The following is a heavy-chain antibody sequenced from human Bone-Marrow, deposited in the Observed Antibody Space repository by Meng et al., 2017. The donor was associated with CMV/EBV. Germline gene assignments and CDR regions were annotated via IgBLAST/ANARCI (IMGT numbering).Heavy chain of an antibody. V-gene: IGHV1-18*01. CDR1: GYTFTSYG. Sequence: ASVKVSCKASGYTFTSYGISWVRQAPGQGLEWMGWISAYNGNTNCAQKFQGRVTMTTDTSSSTAYMERRSLRSDDTAVYYCARDHFSAGTLGLYYYYGMDVWGQGTTVTVSS. D-gene: IGHD3-16*01. J-gene: IGHJ6*02. CDR2: ISAYNGNT. CDR3: ARDHFSAGTLGLYYYYGMDV.